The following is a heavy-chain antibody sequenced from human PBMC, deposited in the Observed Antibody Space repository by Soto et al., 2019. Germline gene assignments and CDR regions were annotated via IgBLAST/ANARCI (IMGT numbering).Heavy chain of an antibody. CDR1: GGSISSGGYS. V-gene: IGHV4-30-2*01. D-gene: IGHD2-15*01. CDR2: IYHSGST. J-gene: IGHJ3*02. CDR3: ASPRRGCSGGSCYRDAFDI. Sequence: SETLSLTCAVSGGSISSGGYSWSWIRQPPGKGLEWIGYIYHSGSTYYNPSLKSRVTISVDTSKNQFSLKLSSVTAADTAVYYCASPRRGCSGGSCYRDAFDIWGQGTMVT.